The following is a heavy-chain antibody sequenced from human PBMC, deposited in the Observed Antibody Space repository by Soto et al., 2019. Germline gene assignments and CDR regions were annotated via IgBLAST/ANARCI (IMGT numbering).Heavy chain of an antibody. J-gene: IGHJ4*02. Sequence: WGSLRLSCAASGFTFITYPMHWVRQAPGKGLEWVALISYDGSNKYYADSVKGRFTISRDNSKNTLYLQMNSLRPEDTAVYYCARWNVQHDSYGYFWGQGTLVTVSS. CDR3: ARWNVQHDSYGYF. CDR2: ISYDGSNK. D-gene: IGHD5-18*01. CDR1: GFTFITYP. V-gene: IGHV3-30-3*01.